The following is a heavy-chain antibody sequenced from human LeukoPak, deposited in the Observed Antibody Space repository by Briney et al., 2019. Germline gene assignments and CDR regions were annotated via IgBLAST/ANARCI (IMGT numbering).Heavy chain of an antibody. CDR1: GGSISSYY. CDR2: IYYSGST. Sequence: PSETLSLTCTVSGGSISSYYWSWIRQPPGKGLEWIGYIYYSGSTNYNPSLKSRVTISVDTSKNQFSLKLSSVTAADTAVYYCARVYGDYYFDHWGQGTLVTVSS. D-gene: IGHD4-17*01. V-gene: IGHV4-59*08. CDR3: ARVYGDYYFDH. J-gene: IGHJ4*02.